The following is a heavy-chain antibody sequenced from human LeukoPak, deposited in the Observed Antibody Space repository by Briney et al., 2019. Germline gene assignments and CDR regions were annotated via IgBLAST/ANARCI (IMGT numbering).Heavy chain of an antibody. D-gene: IGHD3-10*01. V-gene: IGHV3-30*03. J-gene: IGHJ4*02. CDR1: GFTFSSYG. CDR3: ARGARGITMVRGVKGTIDY. CDR2: MSYDVTNK. Sequence: GGSLRLSCAASGFTFSSYGMRWVRQVPGRVRGWVAVMSYDVTNKYYADSVKGRFTISRDNYKNTLYLQMNSLSAEDTAVYYCARGARGITMVRGVKGTIDYGGQGTRVTVSS.